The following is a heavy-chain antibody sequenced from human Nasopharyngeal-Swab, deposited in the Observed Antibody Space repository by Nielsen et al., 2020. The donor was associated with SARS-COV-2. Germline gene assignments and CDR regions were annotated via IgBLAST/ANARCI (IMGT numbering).Heavy chain of an antibody. Sequence: ASVKVSCKASGYTFTHYYMHWVRQAPGQGLEWMGIIDPSGGSTSYAQKFQGRVTMTRDTSTSTVYMEMSSLRSEDTAVYYCARYASSSTAGPTRYFYMDVWGKGTTVTVSS. CDR2: IDPSGGST. CDR1: GYTFTHYY. V-gene: IGHV1-46*01. D-gene: IGHD1-1*01. CDR3: ARYASSSTAGPTRYFYMDV. J-gene: IGHJ6*03.